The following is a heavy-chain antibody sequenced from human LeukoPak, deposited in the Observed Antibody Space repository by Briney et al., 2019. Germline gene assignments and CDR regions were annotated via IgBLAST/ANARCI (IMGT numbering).Heavy chain of an antibody. CDR3: ARVGCSSTSCFPWFDP. V-gene: IGHV1-69*05. J-gene: IGHJ5*02. CDR2: IIPIFGTA. D-gene: IGHD2-2*01. CDR1: GGTLSSYA. Sequence: SVKVSCKASGGTLSSYAISWVRQAPGQGLEWMGGIIPIFGTANYAQKFQGRVTITTDESTSTAYMELSSLRSEDTAVYYCARVGCSSTSCFPWFDPWGQGTLVTVSS.